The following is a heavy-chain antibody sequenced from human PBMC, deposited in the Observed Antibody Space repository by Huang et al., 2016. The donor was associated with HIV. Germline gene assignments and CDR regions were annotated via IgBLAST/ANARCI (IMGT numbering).Heavy chain of an antibody. CDR1: GFSLTSSGVA. CDR3: VHRLRYGKWYVDY. D-gene: IGHD6-13*01. J-gene: IGHJ4*02. Sequence: QITLKESGPMLVKPTQTLTLTCTFSGFSLTSSGVAVGWIRQPPGKALEWLALIYWDNEERFSPSLKTRLTITKDTPKTEVVLTMTNMDPVDTATYYCVHRLRYGKWYVDYWGQGVLVTVSS. CDR2: IYWDNEE. V-gene: IGHV2-5*02.